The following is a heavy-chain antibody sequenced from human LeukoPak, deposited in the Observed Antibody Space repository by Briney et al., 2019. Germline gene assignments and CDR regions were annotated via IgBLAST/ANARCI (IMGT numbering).Heavy chain of an antibody. CDR2: ISSSSSYI. J-gene: IGHJ4*02. V-gene: IGHV3-21*01. CDR3: ARGLYSSGHTL. Sequence: GGSLRLSCAASGFTFSSYSMNWVRQAPGKGLEWVSSISSSSSYIYYADSVKGRFTISRDNAKSSPYLQMNSLRAEDTAVYYCARGLYSSGHTLWGQGTLVTVSS. CDR1: GFTFSSYS. D-gene: IGHD6-19*01.